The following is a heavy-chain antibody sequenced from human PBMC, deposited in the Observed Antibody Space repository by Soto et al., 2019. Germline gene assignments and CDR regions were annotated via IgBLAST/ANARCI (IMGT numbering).Heavy chain of an antibody. J-gene: IGHJ6*02. CDR2: IDWGDDK. CDR1: GFSLSTSGMC. CDR3: ARTSWGSGSFYYYYYGMDV. Sequence: SGPTLVNPTQTLTLTCTFSGFSLSTSGMCVSWIRQPPGKALEWLALIDWGDDKYYSTSLKTRLTISKDTSKNQVVLTMTNMDPVDTATYYCARTSWGSGSFYYYYYGMDVWGQGTTVTVSS. V-gene: IGHV2-70*01. D-gene: IGHD3-10*01.